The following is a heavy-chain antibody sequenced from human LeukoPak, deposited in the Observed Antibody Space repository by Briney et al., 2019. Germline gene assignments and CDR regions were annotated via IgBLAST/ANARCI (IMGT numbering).Heavy chain of an antibody. V-gene: IGHV4-59*01. CDR3: ARHRRNYGMDV. CDR2: VDYSGSA. J-gene: IGHJ6*02. CDR1: GVSISSYY. Sequence: SETLSLTCPVSGVSISSYYWSWIRQTPGKGLEWIGFVDYSGSANCNPSLKSRVTISVDTSKTQFSLKLSSVTAADTAVYYCARHRRNYGMDVWGQGTTVTVSS.